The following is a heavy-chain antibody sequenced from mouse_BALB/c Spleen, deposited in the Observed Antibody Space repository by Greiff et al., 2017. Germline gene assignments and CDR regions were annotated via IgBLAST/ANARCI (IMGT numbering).Heavy chain of an antibody. Sequence: VQRVESGPGLVAPSQSLSITCTVSGFSLTGYGVNWVRQPPGKGLEWLGMIWGDGSTDYNSALKSRLSISKDNSKSQVFLKMNSLQTDDTARYYCARNYGYDYYAMDYWGQGTSVTVSS. D-gene: IGHD2-2*01. CDR3: ARNYGYDYYAMDY. CDR1: GFSLTGYG. CDR2: IWGDGST. V-gene: IGHV2-6-7*01. J-gene: IGHJ4*01.